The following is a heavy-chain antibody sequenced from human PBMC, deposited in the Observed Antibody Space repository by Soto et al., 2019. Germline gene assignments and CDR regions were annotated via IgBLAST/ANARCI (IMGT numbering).Heavy chain of an antibody. J-gene: IGHJ4*02. V-gene: IGHV4-59*08. CDR1: GYSICDFF. D-gene: IGHD6-19*01. CDR3: ATTARNDVTGTVLHY. CDR2: VRYSGST. Sequence: SETLSLTCTVSGYSICDFFWSWIWQPPGKGLEWIGFVRYSGSTSYKLSLKSRVTISLDTSKRLFSLTLRSVTAADTAVYYCATTARNDVTGTVLHYWGQGTLVTVS.